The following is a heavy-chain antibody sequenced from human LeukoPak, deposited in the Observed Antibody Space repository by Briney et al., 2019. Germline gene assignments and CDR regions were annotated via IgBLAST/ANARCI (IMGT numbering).Heavy chain of an antibody. D-gene: IGHD1-26*01. CDR3: ARTVVGATAPYYYYMDV. J-gene: IGHJ6*03. V-gene: IGHV3-11*04. CDR2: ISSSGSTI. CDR1: GFTFSDYY. Sequence: PGGSLRLSCAASGFTFSDYYMSWIRQAPGKGREWVSYISSSGSTIYYADSVKGRFTISRDNAKNSLYLQMNSLRAEDTAVYYCARTVVGATAPYYYYMDVWGKGTTVTISS.